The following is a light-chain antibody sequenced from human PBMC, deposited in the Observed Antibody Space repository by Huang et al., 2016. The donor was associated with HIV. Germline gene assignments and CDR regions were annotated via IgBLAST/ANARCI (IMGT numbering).Light chain of an antibody. CDR2: GAS. CDR1: QSVDSN. J-gene: IGKJ4*01. Sequence: EIVMTQSPATLYVSPGESATRSCRASQSVDSNLAWYQQKPGQPPRLLIYGASTRATGIPARFSGSGSGTEFTLAISSLQSEDFAVYYCQQYNNWPLTFGGGTKVEIK. V-gene: IGKV3-15*01. CDR3: QQYNNWPLT.